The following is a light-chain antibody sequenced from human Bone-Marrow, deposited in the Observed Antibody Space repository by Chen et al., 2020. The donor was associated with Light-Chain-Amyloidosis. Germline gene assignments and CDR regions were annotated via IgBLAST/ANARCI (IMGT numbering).Light chain of an antibody. CDR3: QVWDRSSDRPV. CDR1: NIGSTS. V-gene: IGLV3-21*02. Sequence: SYVLTQPSSVSVAPGQRATIACGGNNIGSTSVHWYQQTPGQAPLLVVYDDSDRPSGIPERLSGSNSGHTATLTISRVEAGDEADYYCQVWDRSSDRPVFGGGTKLTVL. J-gene: IGLJ3*02. CDR2: DDS.